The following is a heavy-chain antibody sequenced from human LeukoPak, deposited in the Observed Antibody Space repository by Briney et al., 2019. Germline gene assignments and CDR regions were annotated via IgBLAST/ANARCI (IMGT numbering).Heavy chain of an antibody. D-gene: IGHD2-15*01. V-gene: IGHV4-59*01. CDR2: IYYSGST. J-gene: IGHJ3*02. Sequence: SETLSLTCTVSGGSISSYYWSWIRQPPGKGLEWIGYIYYSGSTNYNPSLKSRVTISVDTSKNQFSLKLSSVTAADTAVYYCAKDLLDGDDAFDIWGQGTMVTVSS. CDR3: AKDLLDGDDAFDI. CDR1: GGSISSYY.